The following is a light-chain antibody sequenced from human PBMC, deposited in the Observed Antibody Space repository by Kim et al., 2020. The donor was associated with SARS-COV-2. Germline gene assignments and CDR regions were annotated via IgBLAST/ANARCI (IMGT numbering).Light chain of an antibody. CDR2: GTS. CDR1: QSVSSN. J-gene: IGKJ2*01. Sequence: SVSPGERATLSGRASQSVSSNLAWYQQKPGQAPRLLIYGTSTRATGIPSRFSGSGSGTEFTLTISGLQSEDFAVYSCQQYNKWPYTFGQGTKLEI. CDR3: QQYNKWPYT. V-gene: IGKV3-15*01.